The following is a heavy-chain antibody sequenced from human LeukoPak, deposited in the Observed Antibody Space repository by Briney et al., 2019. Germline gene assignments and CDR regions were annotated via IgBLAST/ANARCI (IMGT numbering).Heavy chain of an antibody. J-gene: IGHJ5*02. D-gene: IGHD3-16*02. CDR2: IYYIGST. Sequence: PAETLSLTCTVSGDSISSYYRSWIRQPPGKGLEWIVYIYYIGSTNYNPSLKSGVTISVDTSKNQFSLKMSSVTAADTAVYYCARNLRSTMITFGGVIGTPWFDPWGQGTLVTVSS. CDR1: GDSISSYY. CDR3: ARNLRSTMITFGGVIGTPWFDP. V-gene: IGHV4-59*08.